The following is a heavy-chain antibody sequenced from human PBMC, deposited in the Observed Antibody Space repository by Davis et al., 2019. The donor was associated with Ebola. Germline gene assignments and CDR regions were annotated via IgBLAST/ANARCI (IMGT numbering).Heavy chain of an antibody. CDR1: GGSISSYY. D-gene: IGHD6-6*01. V-gene: IGHV4-59*08. Sequence: MPSETLSLTCTVSGGSISSYYWSWIRQSSGKGLEWIGYILYGAGAKYNPSLETRLTISGDTSKNQLSLKLTSVTAADTAIYYCARHPGVGSASGRLDSWGQGTLVVVSS. CDR2: ILYGAGA. J-gene: IGHJ4*02. CDR3: ARHPGVGSASGRLDS.